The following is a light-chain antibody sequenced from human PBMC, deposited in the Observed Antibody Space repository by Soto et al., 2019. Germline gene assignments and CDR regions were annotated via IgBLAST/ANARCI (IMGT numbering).Light chain of an antibody. CDR1: SSNIGAGYD. CDR2: GNS. J-gene: IGLJ1*01. V-gene: IGLV1-40*01. CDR3: QSHDSSLSGSRV. Sequence: QYVLTQPPSVSGAPGQSVTISCTGSSSNIGAGYDVHWYQQLPGTAPKLLIYGNSNRPSGVPDRFSGSKSGTSASLAITGLQAEDEADYYCQSHDSSLSGSRVFGTGTKLTVL.